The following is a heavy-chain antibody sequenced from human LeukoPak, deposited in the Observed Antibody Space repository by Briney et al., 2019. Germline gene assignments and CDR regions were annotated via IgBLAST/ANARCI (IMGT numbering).Heavy chain of an antibody. D-gene: IGHD3-10*01. CDR1: GYTFTSYY. Sequence: ASVKVSCKASGYTFTSYYIHWVRQAPGQGLEWMGLINPSGGSTNYAQKFQGRVTMTRDTSTSTVYMELSSLRSEDTAVYYCASYRIDDFYYGSGTIDYWGQGTLVTVSS. CDR2: INPSGGST. V-gene: IGHV1-46*01. J-gene: IGHJ4*02. CDR3: ASYRIDDFYYGSGTIDY.